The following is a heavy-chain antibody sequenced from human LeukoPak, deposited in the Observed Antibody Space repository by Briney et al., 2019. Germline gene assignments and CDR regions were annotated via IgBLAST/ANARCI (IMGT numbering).Heavy chain of an antibody. V-gene: IGHV3-11*04. Sequence: PGGSLRLSCAASGFTFSGYYMCWIRQAPGKGLEWVSYISSGGTTIYYADSVKGRFTISRDNAQNSLYLQMNSLRFEDTAIYYCARDPYNGAYSEGYYYTTWTSGAKGPRSPSP. CDR2: ISSGGTTI. J-gene: IGHJ6*03. CDR3: ARDPYNGAYSEGYYYTTWTS. D-gene: IGHD1-1*01. CDR1: GFTFSGYY.